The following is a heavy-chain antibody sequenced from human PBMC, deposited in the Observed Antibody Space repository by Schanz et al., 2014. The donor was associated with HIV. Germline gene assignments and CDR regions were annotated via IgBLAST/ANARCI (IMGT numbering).Heavy chain of an antibody. J-gene: IGHJ3*02. D-gene: IGHD2-15*01. V-gene: IGHV3-23*01. CDR1: GFNFSNYA. Sequence: EVRLLESGGGLVQPGGSLRLACSASGFNFSNYAMHWVRQTAGKGLAWVSGFSGSAGSTYYADSVKGRFTISRDNSKNTLYLQMNSLRAEDTAVYYCANLVVAATDDAFDIWGQGTMVTVSS. CDR3: ANLVVAATDDAFDI. CDR2: FSGSAGST.